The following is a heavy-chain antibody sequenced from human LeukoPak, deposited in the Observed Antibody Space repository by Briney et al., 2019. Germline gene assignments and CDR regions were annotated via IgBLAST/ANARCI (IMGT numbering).Heavy chain of an antibody. J-gene: IGHJ4*02. CDR2: ISGSGGST. D-gene: IGHD6-25*01. V-gene: IGHV3-23*01. Sequence: GGSLRLSCAASGFTLSSYAMSWVRQAPGKGLEWVSAISGSGGSTYYADSVKGRFTISRDNSKNTLYLQMNSLRAEDTAVYYCAKDRGSIRLPFDYWGQGTLVTVSS. CDR3: AKDRGSIRLPFDY. CDR1: GFTLSSYA.